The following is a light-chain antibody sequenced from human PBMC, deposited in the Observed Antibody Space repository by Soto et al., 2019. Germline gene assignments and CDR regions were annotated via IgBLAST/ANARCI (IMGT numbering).Light chain of an antibody. V-gene: IGKV3-11*01. J-gene: IGKJ4*01. Sequence: EIVLTQSPATLSLSPGESATLSCRATRSVSSYLAWYQQKPGQAPRLLIYDASSRPTDIPARFSGSGSGTDFTLTISSLEPEDFAVYYCQQYNIWPELTFGGGTKVELK. CDR3: QQYNIWPELT. CDR2: DAS. CDR1: RSVSSY.